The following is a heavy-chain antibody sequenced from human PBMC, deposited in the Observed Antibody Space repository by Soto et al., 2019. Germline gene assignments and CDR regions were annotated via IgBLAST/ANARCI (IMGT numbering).Heavy chain of an antibody. Sequence: QVQLVQSGAEVKKPGASVEVSCKASGYTFINYYMHWVRQAPAEGLEWMGMISPSDGATIYAQKFQGRVSMTRDMSTTTVYMALSSLRSEDTAVYYCVREASMSYVFDYWGQRALVAVSS. CDR2: ISPSDGAT. V-gene: IGHV1-46*01. CDR1: GYTFINYY. CDR3: VREASMSYVFDY. J-gene: IGHJ4*02. D-gene: IGHD2-2*01.